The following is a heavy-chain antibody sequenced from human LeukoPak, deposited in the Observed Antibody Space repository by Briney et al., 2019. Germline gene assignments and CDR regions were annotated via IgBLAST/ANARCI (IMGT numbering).Heavy chain of an antibody. CDR3: ASSIAVAGTHSDNWFDP. D-gene: IGHD6-19*01. J-gene: IGHJ5*02. Sequence: SETLSLTCTVSGGSISSGDYYWSWLRQPPGKGLEWIGYIYYSGSTYYNPSLKSRVTISVDTSKNQFSLKLSSVTAADTAVYYCASSIAVAGTHSDNWFDPWGQGTLVTVSS. CDR1: GGSISSGDYY. V-gene: IGHV4-30-4*01. CDR2: IYYSGST.